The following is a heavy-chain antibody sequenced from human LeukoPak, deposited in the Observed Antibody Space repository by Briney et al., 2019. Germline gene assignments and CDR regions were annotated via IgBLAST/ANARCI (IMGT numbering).Heavy chain of an antibody. CDR1: GFTFSSYA. J-gene: IGHJ4*02. CDR3: AKDGQQWLAPNYFDY. Sequence: GGSLRLSCAASGFTFSSYAMSWVRQAPGKGLEWVAVISYDGSNKYYADSVKGRFTISRDNSKNTLYLQMNSLRAEDTAVYYCAKDGQQWLAPNYFDYWGQGTLVTVSS. D-gene: IGHD6-19*01. V-gene: IGHV3-30*18. CDR2: ISYDGSNK.